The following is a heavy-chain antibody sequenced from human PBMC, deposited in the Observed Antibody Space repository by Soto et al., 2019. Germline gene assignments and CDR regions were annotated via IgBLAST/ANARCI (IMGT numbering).Heavy chain of an antibody. D-gene: IGHD3-22*01. CDR1: GYTFTSYY. Sequence: GASVKVSCKASGYTFTSYYTHWVRQAPGQGLEWMGIINPSGGSTSYAQKFQGRITMTRDTSTSTVYMDLSSLRSEDTAVYYCARDFDNEVTYYNDSSGYYYYNWLDPWGQGTLVTVSS. CDR3: ARDFDNEVTYYNDSSGYYYYNWLDP. J-gene: IGHJ5*02. V-gene: IGHV1-46*01. CDR2: INPSGGST.